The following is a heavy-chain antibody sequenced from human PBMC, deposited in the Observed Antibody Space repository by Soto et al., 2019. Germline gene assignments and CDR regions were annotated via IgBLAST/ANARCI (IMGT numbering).Heavy chain of an antibody. V-gene: IGHV1-69*13. Sequence: SVKVSCKASGGTFSSYAISWVRQAPGQGLEWMGGIIPIFGTANYAQKFQGRVTITADESTSTAYMELSSLRSEDTAVYYCARLSGGSSSPRNPYYYYYYMDVWGKGTTVTVSS. CDR3: ARLSGGSSSPRNPYYYYYYMDV. CDR1: GGTFSSYA. CDR2: IIPIFGTA. D-gene: IGHD6-13*01. J-gene: IGHJ6*03.